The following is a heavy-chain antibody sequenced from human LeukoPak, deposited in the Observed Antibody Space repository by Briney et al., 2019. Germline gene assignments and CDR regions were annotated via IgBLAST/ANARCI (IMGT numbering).Heavy chain of an antibody. J-gene: IGHJ4*02. V-gene: IGHV4-39*07. D-gene: IGHD3-22*01. CDR2: IYYSGST. CDR3: ARDQYYYDSSGYYGMDY. CDR1: GGSIGSSGYY. Sequence: SETLSLTCTVSGGSIGSSGYYWGWSRQPPGKGLEWIGSIYYSGSTYYNPSLKSRVTISVDTSKNQFSLKLSSVTAADTAVYYCARDQYYYDSSGYYGMDYWGQGTLVTVSS.